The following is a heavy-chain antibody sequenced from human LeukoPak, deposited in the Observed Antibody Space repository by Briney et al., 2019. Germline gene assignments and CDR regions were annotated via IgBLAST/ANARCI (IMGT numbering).Heavy chain of an antibody. D-gene: IGHD5-12*01. V-gene: IGHV4-30-2*01. CDR3: ARDSGYVTGFDY. CDR2: IYHSGST. Sequence: SETLSLTCAVSGGSISSGGYSWSWIRQPPGKGLEWIGYIYHSGSTYYNPSLKSRVTISVDRSKNQFSLKLSSVTAADTAVYYRARDSGYVTGFDYWGQGTLVTVSS. J-gene: IGHJ4*02. CDR1: GGSISSGGYS.